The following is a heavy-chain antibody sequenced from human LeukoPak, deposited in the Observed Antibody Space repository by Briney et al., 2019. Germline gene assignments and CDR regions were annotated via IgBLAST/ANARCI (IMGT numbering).Heavy chain of an antibody. CDR1: GFTFSIYS. V-gene: IGHV3-48*01. Sequence: PGGSLRLSCAASGFTFSIYSMNWVRQAPGKGLEWVSYISSSGGSIYYADSVKGRFTISRDNAENSLYLQLNSLRAEDAAVYYCAREGGSAARSDYWGQGTLVTVSS. D-gene: IGHD6-6*01. CDR3: AREGGSAARSDY. J-gene: IGHJ4*02. CDR2: ISSSGGSI.